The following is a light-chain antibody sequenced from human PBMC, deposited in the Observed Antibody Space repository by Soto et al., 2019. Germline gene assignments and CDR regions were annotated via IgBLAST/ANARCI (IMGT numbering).Light chain of an antibody. CDR3: FSYAGDSVYV. V-gene: IGLV2-23*02. J-gene: IGLJ1*01. Sequence: QSVLTHPASVSGSPRQSITISCTGTNSDVGSYNLVSWFQQHPGKAPKLVIYEVTKRPSGVSDRFSGSKSGNTASLTISGLQAEDEADYYCFSYAGDSVYVFGTGTKV. CDR2: EVT. CDR1: NSDVGSYNL.